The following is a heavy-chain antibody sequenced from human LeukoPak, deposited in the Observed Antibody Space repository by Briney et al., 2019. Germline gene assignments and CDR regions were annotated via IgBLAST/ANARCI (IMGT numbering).Heavy chain of an antibody. CDR1: GGTFSSYT. CDR2: IIPILGIA. D-gene: IGHD3-10*01. V-gene: IGHV1-69*02. Sequence: GASVKVSCKASGGTFSSYTISWVLQAPGQGLEWMGRIIPILGIANYAQKFHGRVTITADKSTSTAYMELSSLRSEDTAVYYCARADSLTMVRGYYFDYWGQGTLVTVSS. J-gene: IGHJ4*02. CDR3: ARADSLTMVRGYYFDY.